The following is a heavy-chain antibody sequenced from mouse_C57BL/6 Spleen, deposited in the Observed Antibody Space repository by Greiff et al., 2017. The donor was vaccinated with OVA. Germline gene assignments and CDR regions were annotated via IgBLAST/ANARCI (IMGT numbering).Heavy chain of an antibody. CDR2: IWSGGST. D-gene: IGHD1-1*01. CDR1: GFSLTSYG. V-gene: IGHV2-2*01. Sequence: VQRVESGPGLVQPSQSLSITCTVSGFSLTSYGVHWVRQSPGKGLEWLGVIWSGGSTDYNAAFISRLSISKDNSKSQVFFKMNSLQADDTAIYYCARRITTVVANYAMDYWGQGTSVTVSS. CDR3: ARRITTVVANYAMDY. J-gene: IGHJ4*01.